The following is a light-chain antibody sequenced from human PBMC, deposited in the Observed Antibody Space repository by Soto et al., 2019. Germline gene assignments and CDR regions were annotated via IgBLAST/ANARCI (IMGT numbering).Light chain of an antibody. CDR2: EVV. Sequence: QSALTQPPSASGSPGESVIISCTGTKNDIGVYDFVSWYQHHAGKAPRLIIYEVVQRPSGVPDRFSGSKSGNTASLTVSGLQAEDEADYYCSSHAGINNVVFGGGTKLTVL. V-gene: IGLV2-8*01. J-gene: IGLJ3*02. CDR1: KNDIGVYDF. CDR3: SSHAGINNVV.